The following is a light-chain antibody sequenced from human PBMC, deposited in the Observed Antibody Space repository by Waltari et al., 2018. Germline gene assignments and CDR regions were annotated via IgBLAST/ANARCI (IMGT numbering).Light chain of an antibody. CDR3: AAWDDSLNGVV. CDR1: SSNVGSNT. J-gene: IGLJ2*01. Sequence: QSVLTQPPSASGTPGQRVTISCSGSSSNVGSNTVNWYQQLSGMAPKLLIYSNTQRPSGVPDRFSGSKSGTSASLAISGLQSEDEADYYCAAWDDSLNGVVFGGGTKLTVL. CDR2: SNT. V-gene: IGLV1-44*01.